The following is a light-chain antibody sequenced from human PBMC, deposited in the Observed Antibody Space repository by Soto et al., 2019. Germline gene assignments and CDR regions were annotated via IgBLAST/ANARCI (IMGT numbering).Light chain of an antibody. Sequence: QSALTQPASVSWSPGQSITISCTGTSSDVGGYNYVSWYQQHPGKAPKLMIYEVSNRPSGVSNRFSGSKSGNAASLTISGLQAEDEADYYCSSYTISSTLVFGGGTKVTVL. CDR3: SSYTISSTLV. CDR1: SSDVGGYNY. CDR2: EVS. V-gene: IGLV2-14*01. J-gene: IGLJ2*01.